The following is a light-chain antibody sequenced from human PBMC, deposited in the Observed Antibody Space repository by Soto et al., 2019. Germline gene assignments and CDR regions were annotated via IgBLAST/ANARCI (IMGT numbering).Light chain of an antibody. Sequence: DIPMTQSPSTLSASIGGRVTITCRASQSISGWLAWYQQKPGKAPKLLIYDVSSLESGVPSRFSGSGSGTEFTLTISSLQPDDFATYYCQQYNTFWTFGQGTKVEIK. CDR3: QQYNTFWT. J-gene: IGKJ1*01. CDR1: QSISGW. CDR2: DVS. V-gene: IGKV1-5*01.